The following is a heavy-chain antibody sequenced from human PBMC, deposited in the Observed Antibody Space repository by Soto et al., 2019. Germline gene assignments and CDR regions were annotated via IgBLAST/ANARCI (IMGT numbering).Heavy chain of an antibody. J-gene: IGHJ4*02. Sequence: QVQLQESDPGLLKPSETLSLTCSVSGGSVSDKTYYWSWIRQPPGKRLEWIGYVYYSGTTNYNPSLKSRVTISVDLSKNRFSLRLSSVTTADTALYYCARTTAVPNTLRSRYFFDYWGQGTLVTVSS. V-gene: IGHV4-61*01. D-gene: IGHD4-17*01. CDR1: GGSVSDKTYY. CDR3: ARTTAVPNTLRSRYFFDY. CDR2: VYYSGTT.